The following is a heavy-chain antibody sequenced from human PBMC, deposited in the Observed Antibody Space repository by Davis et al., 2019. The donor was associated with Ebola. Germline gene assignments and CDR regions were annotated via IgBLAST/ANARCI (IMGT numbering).Heavy chain of an antibody. CDR2: INSDGSST. V-gene: IGHV3-74*01. D-gene: IGHD3-16*01. CDR1: GFTFSSYW. CDR3: AREGGGDYVDY. J-gene: IGHJ4*02. Sequence: GESLKISCAASGFTFSSYWMHWVRQAPGKGLVWVSRINSDGSSTSYADSVKGRFTISRDNAKNTLYLQMNSLRAEDTAVYYCAREGGGDYVDYWGQGTLVTVSS.